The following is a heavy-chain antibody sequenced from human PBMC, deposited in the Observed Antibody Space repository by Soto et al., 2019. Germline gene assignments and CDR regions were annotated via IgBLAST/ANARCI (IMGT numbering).Heavy chain of an antibody. Sequence: SSVKVSCKTSGGTFSSYAISWVRQAPGQGLEWMGGIVPLFRTTNYAQKFQGRVTITTDTSTNTAYMELGSLRSDDTAVYYCARPQRGDDVKTAFDLWGQGTMVSVAS. CDR3: ARPQRGDDVKTAFDL. V-gene: IGHV1-69*05. D-gene: IGHD2-21*02. CDR2: IVPLFRTT. J-gene: IGHJ3*01. CDR1: GGTFSSYA.